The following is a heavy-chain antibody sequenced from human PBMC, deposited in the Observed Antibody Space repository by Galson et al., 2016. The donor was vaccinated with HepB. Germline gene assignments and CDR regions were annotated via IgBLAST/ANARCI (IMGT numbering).Heavy chain of an antibody. V-gene: IGHV4-31*03. J-gene: IGHJ4*02. CDR1: GGSISSGGYY. D-gene: IGHD2-21*02. CDR3: ANSGHCGGDCYYLFDY. CDR2: IYYSGST. Sequence: TLSLTCTVSGGSISSGGYYWNWIRQHPGKGLEWIGYIYYSGSTYYNPPLKSRVTISVDTSKNQFSLKLSSVTAADTAVYYCANSGHCGGDCYYLFDYWGQGTLVTVSS.